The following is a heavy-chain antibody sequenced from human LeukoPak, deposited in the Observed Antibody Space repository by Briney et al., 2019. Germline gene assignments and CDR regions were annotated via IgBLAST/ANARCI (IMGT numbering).Heavy chain of an antibody. CDR3: ASTVIRDYGGYFDY. CDR2: ISAYNGNT. V-gene: IGHV1-18*01. D-gene: IGHD4/OR15-4a*01. Sequence: GASVKVSCKASGYTFTSYGINWVRQAPGQGLEWMGWISAYNGNTNYAQKLQGRVTMTTDTSTSTAYMELRSLRSDDTAVYYCASTVIRDYGGYFDYWGQGTLVTVSS. CDR1: GYTFTSYG. J-gene: IGHJ4*02.